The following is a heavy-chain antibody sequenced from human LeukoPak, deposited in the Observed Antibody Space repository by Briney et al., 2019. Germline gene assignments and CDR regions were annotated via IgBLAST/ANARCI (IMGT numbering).Heavy chain of an antibody. V-gene: IGHV3-23*01. CDR3: AKDHRKAAAGKGPFDY. J-gene: IGHJ4*02. Sequence: PGGSLRLSCAASGFTFSSYAMSWVRQAPGKGLERVSAISGSGGSTYYADSVKGRFTISRDNSKNTLYLQMNSLRAEDTAVYYCAKDHRKAAAGKGPFDYWGQGTLVTVSS. CDR2: ISGSGGST. D-gene: IGHD6-13*01. CDR1: GFTFSSYA.